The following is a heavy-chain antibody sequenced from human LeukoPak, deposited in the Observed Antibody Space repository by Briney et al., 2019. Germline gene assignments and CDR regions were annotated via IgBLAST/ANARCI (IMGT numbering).Heavy chain of an antibody. V-gene: IGHV4-59*01. CDR3: AREYCSGGSCYFNWFDP. CDR1: GGSISSYY. J-gene: IGHJ5*02. D-gene: IGHD2-15*01. CDR2: IYYSGST. Sequence: PSETLSLTCTVSGGSISSYYWSWIRQPPGKGLEWIGYIYYSGSTNYNTSLKSRVTISVDTSKNQFSLKLSSVTAADTAVYYCAREYCSGGSCYFNWFDPWGQGTLVTVSS.